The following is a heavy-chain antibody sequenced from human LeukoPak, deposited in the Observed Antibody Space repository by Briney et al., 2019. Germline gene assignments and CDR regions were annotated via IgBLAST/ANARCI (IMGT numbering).Heavy chain of an antibody. J-gene: IGHJ4*02. CDR2: ISSSSSTI. Sequence: PGGSLRLSCAASGFTFSSYSMNWVRQAPGKGLEWVSYISSSSSTIYYADSVKGRFTISRDNAKNSLYLQMNSLRAEDTAVYYCARGEAKYYYDSSDAYWGQGTLVTVSS. CDR1: GFTFSSYS. V-gene: IGHV3-48*01. CDR3: ARGEAKYYYDSSDAY. D-gene: IGHD3-22*01.